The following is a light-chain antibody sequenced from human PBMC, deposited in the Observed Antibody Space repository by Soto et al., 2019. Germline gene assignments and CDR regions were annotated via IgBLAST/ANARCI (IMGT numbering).Light chain of an antibody. CDR1: QSLLHSDGYNY. CDR2: LGS. J-gene: IGKJ1*01. Sequence: DSVMTQFPLSLSVTPGEPASISCRSSQSLLHSDGYNYLDWYVQKPGQSPQLLIYLGSNRASGVPDRFSGSGSGTAFTLKISRVEAEDVGVYYCMQALQIRVEFGQGTKVEIK. V-gene: IGKV2-28*01. CDR3: MQALQIRVE.